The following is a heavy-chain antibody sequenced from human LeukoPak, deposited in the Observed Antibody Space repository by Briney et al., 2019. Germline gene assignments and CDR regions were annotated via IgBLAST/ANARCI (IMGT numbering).Heavy chain of an antibody. V-gene: IGHV4-34*01. J-gene: IGHJ5*02. Sequence: PSETLSLTCAVYGGSFSGYYWSWIRQPPGKGLEWIGEINHSGSTNYNPSLKSRVTISVDTSKNQFSLKLSSVTAADTAVYYCARHSGFERKRWWFDPWGQGTLVTVSS. CDR3: ARHSGFERKRWWFDP. CDR1: GGSFSGYY. CDR2: INHSGST. D-gene: IGHD3-10*01.